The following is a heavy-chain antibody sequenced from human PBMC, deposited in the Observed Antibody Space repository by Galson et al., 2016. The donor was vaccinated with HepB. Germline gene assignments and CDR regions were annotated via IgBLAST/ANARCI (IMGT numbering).Heavy chain of an antibody. J-gene: IGHJ6*04. V-gene: IGHV3-13*01. Sequence: SLRLSCAASGFTFSIPDMHWVRQAPGKGLEWVSAIETAGDTYYADSVQGRFAISRENAKNSLYLQMNSLRAGDTAVYYCARGKSLLTMPWNYGLDVWGKGTTVSVSS. CDR3: ARGKSLLTMPWNYGLDV. CDR1: GFTFSIPD. CDR2: IETAGDT. D-gene: IGHD4/OR15-4a*01.